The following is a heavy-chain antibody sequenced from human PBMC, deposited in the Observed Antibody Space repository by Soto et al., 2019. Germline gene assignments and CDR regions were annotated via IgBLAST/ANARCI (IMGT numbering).Heavy chain of an antibody. V-gene: IGHV6-1*01. D-gene: IGHD3-10*01. CDR3: TRITSVRGMDV. CDR1: GYSFSINTAA. Sequence: SQAVSLTCAICGYSFSINTAAWNWIRQSPSRGLEWLGRTYYRSKWNNDYALSVKRRITINPDTPKNQDSLHLYSVTPEDTALYCRTRITSVRGMDVGGQGTPVKGSS. CDR2: TYYRSKWNN. J-gene: IGHJ6*02.